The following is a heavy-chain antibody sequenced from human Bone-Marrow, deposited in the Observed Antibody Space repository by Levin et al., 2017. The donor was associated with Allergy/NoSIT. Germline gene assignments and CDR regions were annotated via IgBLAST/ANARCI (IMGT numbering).Heavy chain of an antibody. Sequence: GGSLRLSCAVSGVTRNNYTLTWVRQPPGKGLEWVSSINSKSVYIHYGDSVKGRFTISRDNSKKLLCLQMNSLRDEDTATYYCASRLTASGGLDVWGHGTTVTVSS. D-gene: IGHD5-18*01. CDR2: INSKSVYI. V-gene: IGHV3-21*04. CDR1: GVTRNNYT. CDR3: ASRLTASGGLDV. J-gene: IGHJ6*02.